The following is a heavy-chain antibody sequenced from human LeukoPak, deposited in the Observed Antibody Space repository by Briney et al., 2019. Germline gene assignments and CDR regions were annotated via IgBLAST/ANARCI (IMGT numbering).Heavy chain of an antibody. CDR3: ARGERELGYCSSTSCYRRGAGTSFDY. CDR1: GYTFTSYY. D-gene: IGHD2-2*01. Sequence: ASVKVSCKASGYTFTSYYMHWVRQAPGQGLEWMGIINPSGGSTGYAQKFQGRVTMTRDTSTSTVYMELSSLRSEDTAVYYCARGERELGYCSSTSCYRRGAGTSFDYWGQGTLVTVSS. CDR2: INPSGGST. V-gene: IGHV1-46*01. J-gene: IGHJ4*02.